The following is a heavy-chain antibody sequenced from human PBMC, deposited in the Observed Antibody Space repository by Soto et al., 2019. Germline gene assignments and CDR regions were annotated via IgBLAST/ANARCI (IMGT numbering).Heavy chain of an antibody. J-gene: IGHJ5*02. D-gene: IGHD1-26*01. CDR3: ARDIGDSGSHWFDP. Sequence: ASVKVSCKASGYIFTNYYIHWVRQAPGQGLEWMGIINPRNSSTRYAQKFQGRVTMTRETSSSTVYMELSSLRFEDTAIYYCARDIGDSGSHWFDPWGQGSLVTVS. V-gene: IGHV1-46*01. CDR2: INPRNSST. CDR1: GYIFTNYY.